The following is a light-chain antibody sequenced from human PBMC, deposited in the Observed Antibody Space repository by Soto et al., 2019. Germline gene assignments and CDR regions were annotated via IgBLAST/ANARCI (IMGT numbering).Light chain of an antibody. V-gene: IGKV1-17*01. Sequence: DIPMTQSPSSLSASVGDRVTITCRASRGIRDALGWYQQKAGKVPKRLIYSASSLQSGVPSRFSGSGSETEFTLTISSLQPEDFATYYCLQHSDYPFTFGQGTRLEMK. CDR2: SAS. CDR3: LQHSDYPFT. CDR1: RGIRDA. J-gene: IGKJ2*01.